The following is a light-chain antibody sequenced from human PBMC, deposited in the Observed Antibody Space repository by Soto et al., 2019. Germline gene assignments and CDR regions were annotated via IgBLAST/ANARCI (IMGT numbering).Light chain of an antibody. V-gene: IGKV1-39*01. CDR3: QESYSTPAVS. Sequence: EIQMTQSPSSISASLGDSVAIIVRASENIDPYLNWYQHKPGRAPKPLIYATSTLQSGVPARFSGSGSGTEFTLTISSLQSEDFATYFCQESYSTPAVSLGGGTKVDIK. J-gene: IGKJ4*01. CDR1: ENIDPY. CDR2: ATS.